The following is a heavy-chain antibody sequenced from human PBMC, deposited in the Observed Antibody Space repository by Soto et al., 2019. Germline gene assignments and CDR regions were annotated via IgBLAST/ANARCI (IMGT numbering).Heavy chain of an antibody. J-gene: IGHJ4*02. V-gene: IGHV5-51*01. Sequence: PGESLKISCKGSGYNFANYWIAWVRQMPGKGLEWMGIIYPGDSDITYSPSFQGQVTISADRSISSAYLQWNSLQASDTAMYYCARRHSLFENSPPSDYFDFWGQGTLVTVSS. D-gene: IGHD2-15*01. CDR1: GYNFANYW. CDR3: ARRHSLFENSPPSDYFDF. CDR2: IYPGDSDI.